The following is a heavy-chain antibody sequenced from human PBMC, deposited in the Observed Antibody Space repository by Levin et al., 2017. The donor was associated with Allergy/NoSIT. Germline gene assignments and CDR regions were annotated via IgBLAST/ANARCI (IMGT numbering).Heavy chain of an antibody. J-gene: IGHJ6*03. CDR1: GYSFTSYW. CDR3: ARRGTRDYYYYMDV. CDR2: IYPGDSDT. Sequence: KVSCQGSGYSFTSYWIGWVRQMPGKGLEWMGIIYPGDSDTRYSPSFQGQVTISADKSISTAYLQGSSLKASDTAIYYCARRGTRDYYYYMDVWGKGTTFTVSS. D-gene: IGHD1-1*01. V-gene: IGHV5-51*01.